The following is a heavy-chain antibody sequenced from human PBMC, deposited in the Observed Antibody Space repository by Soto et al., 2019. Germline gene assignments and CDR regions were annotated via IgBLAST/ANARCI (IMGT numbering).Heavy chain of an antibody. CDR1: AFIFSNYE. CDR3: ARGLTGTYYYYGMDV. CDR2: ISANGGTM. D-gene: IGHD1-20*01. J-gene: IGHJ6*02. V-gene: IGHV3-48*03. Sequence: EMQLVESGGGLVQPGGSLRLSCAASAFIFSNYEMNWVRQAPGKGLEWVSYISANGGTMYYADSLKGRFTISRDNAQNSLYLQMTRLRAEATGLYYCARGLTGTYYYYGMDVWGQGTPVTVSS.